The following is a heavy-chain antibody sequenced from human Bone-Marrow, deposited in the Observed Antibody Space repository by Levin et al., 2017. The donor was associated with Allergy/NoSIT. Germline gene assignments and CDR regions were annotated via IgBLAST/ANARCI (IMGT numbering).Heavy chain of an antibody. D-gene: IGHD2-15*01. CDR2: VSWNSANI. V-gene: IGHV3-9*01. CDR1: GFSFEDHG. J-gene: IGHJ4*02. Sequence: GGSLRLSCAGSGFSFEDHGLHWVRQAPGKGLEWVAGVSWNSANIAYADSVRGRFSISRDNVKNSLYLQLSSLGPEDTASYFFAKDVGHCGGGSCYPYYFDHWGRGNLVTVSS. CDR3: AKDVGHCGGGSCYPYYFDH.